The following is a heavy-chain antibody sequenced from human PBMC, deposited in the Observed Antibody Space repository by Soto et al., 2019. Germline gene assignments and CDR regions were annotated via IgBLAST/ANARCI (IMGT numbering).Heavy chain of an antibody. CDR3: ARDRRITMVRGVIYYYYGMDV. Sequence: PGGSLRLSCAASGFTFSSYAMHWVRQAPGKGLEWVAVISYDGSNKYYADSVKGRFTISRDNSKNTLYLQMNSLRAEDTAVYYCARDRRITMVRGVIYYYYGMDVWGQGTTVTVSS. D-gene: IGHD3-10*01. V-gene: IGHV3-30-3*01. J-gene: IGHJ6*02. CDR1: GFTFSSYA. CDR2: ISYDGSNK.